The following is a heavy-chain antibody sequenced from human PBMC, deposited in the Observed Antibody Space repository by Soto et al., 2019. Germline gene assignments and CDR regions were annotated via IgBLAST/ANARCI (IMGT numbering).Heavy chain of an antibody. V-gene: IGHV3-30-3*01. CDR2: ISYDGSNK. D-gene: IGHD5-12*01. CDR3: ARDDGYNKMSIDY. Sequence: VAVISYDGSNKYYADSVKGRFTISRDNSKNTLYLQMNSLRAEDTAVYYCARDDGYNKMSIDYWGQGTLVTVSS. J-gene: IGHJ4*02.